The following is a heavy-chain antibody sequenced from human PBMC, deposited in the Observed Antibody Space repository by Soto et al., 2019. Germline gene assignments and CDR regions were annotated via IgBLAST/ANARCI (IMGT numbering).Heavy chain of an antibody. J-gene: IGHJ6*02. CDR1: GGSISSYY. CDR3: ARDHPNIAAAGPYGMDV. CDR2: IYYSGST. D-gene: IGHD6-13*01. V-gene: IGHV4-59*01. Sequence: QVQLQESGPGLVKPSETLSLTCTVSGGSISSYYWSWIRQPPGKGLEWIGYIYYSGSTNYNPSLKSRVTISVDTSKNQFSLKLSSVTAADMAVYYCARDHPNIAAAGPYGMDVWGQGTTVTVSS.